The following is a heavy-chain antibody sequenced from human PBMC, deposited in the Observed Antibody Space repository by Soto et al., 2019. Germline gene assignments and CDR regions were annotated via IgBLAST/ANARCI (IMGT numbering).Heavy chain of an antibody. Sequence: GGSLRLSCTASGFTFSSHAMSWVRQAPGKGLEWVSSIIGSGGETFYADSVKGRFTISRDNSRNTLFLQMNNLRAEDAAVYYCAKEGLSRHFDFDSWGQGTLVTVS. CDR1: GFTFSSHA. CDR3: AKEGLSRHFDFDS. D-gene: IGHD3-9*01. CDR2: IIGSGGET. V-gene: IGHV3-23*01. J-gene: IGHJ4*02.